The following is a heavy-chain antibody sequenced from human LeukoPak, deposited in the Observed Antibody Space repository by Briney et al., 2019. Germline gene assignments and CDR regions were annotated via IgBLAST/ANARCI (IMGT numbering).Heavy chain of an antibody. CDR3: ASTPNYDFWSGIEYYFDY. CDR2: INHSGST. J-gene: IGHJ4*02. CDR1: GGSISSYY. Sequence: SETLSLTCTVSGGSISSYYWSWIRQPPGKGLEWIGEINHSGSTNYNPSLKSRVTISVDTSKNQFSLKLSSVTAADTAVYYCASTPNYDFWSGIEYYFDYWGQGTLVTVSS. D-gene: IGHD3-3*01. V-gene: IGHV4-34*01.